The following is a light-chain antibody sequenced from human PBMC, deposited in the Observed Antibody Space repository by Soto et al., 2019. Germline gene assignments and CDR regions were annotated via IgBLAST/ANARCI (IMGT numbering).Light chain of an antibody. Sequence: QSALTQPASVSGSPGQSITISCTGTSSDVGRYNYVSWYQQHPGKAPKLLIYDVTNRPSGVSNRFSGSKSGNTASLTISGLQSEDEADFYGSSYTTSSTYVFGIGTKLTVL. J-gene: IGLJ1*01. CDR1: SSDVGRYNY. CDR3: SSYTTSSTYV. V-gene: IGLV2-14*01. CDR2: DVT.